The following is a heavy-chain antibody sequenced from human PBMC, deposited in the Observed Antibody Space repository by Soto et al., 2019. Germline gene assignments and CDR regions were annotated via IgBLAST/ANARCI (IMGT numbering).Heavy chain of an antibody. CDR1: RYTFTSYG. J-gene: IGHJ6*02. D-gene: IGHD4-17*01. CDR2: ISAYNGNT. V-gene: IGHV1-18*01. CDR3: ARDRVTTVVTGLKYYYYGMDV. Sequence: QVQLVQSGAEVKKPGASVKVSCKASRYTFTSYGISWVRQAPGQGLEWMGWISAYNGNTNYAQKLQGRVTMTTDTSTSKAYMELRRLRSDDTAVYYCARDRVTTVVTGLKYYYYGMDVWGQGTTVTVSS.